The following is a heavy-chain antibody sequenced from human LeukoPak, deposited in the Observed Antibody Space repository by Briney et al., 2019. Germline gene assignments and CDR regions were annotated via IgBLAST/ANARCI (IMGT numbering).Heavy chain of an antibody. D-gene: IGHD3-16*01. V-gene: IGHV3-11*04. CDR3: ARDFLWGLGIPNFDY. Sequence: GGSLRLSCAASGFTFSDYYMSWIRQAPGKGLEWLSYISKNGKTIYYADSVKGRFTISRDNAKNSLYLQMNSLRAEDTAVYYCARDFLWGLGIPNFDYWGQGTLVTVSS. CDR2: ISKNGKTI. CDR1: GFTFSDYY. J-gene: IGHJ4*02.